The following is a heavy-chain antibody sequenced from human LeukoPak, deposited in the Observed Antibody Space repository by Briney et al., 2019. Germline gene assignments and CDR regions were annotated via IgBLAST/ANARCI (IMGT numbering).Heavy chain of an antibody. Sequence: SETLSLTCAVYGGSFSGYYWSWIRQPPGKGLEWIGEINHSGSTNYNPSLKSRVTISVDTSKNQFSLKLSSVTAADTAVYYCARRSYYFDYWGQGTLVTVSS. D-gene: IGHD2-15*01. CDR3: ARRSYYFDY. V-gene: IGHV4-34*01. J-gene: IGHJ4*02. CDR2: INHSGST. CDR1: GGSFSGYY.